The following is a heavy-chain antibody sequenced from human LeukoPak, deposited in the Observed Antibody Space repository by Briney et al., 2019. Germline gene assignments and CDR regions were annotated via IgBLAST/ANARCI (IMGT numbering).Heavy chain of an antibody. CDR2: ISYDGSNK. Sequence: GGSLRLSCAASGFTFSSYAMHWVRQAPGKGLEWVAVISYDGSNKYYADSVKGRFTISRDNSKNTLCLQMNSLRAEDTAVYYFXXSELRWGXGTLVTVS. CDR1: GFTFSSYA. D-gene: IGHD1-26*01. J-gene: IGHJ4*02. V-gene: IGHV3-30-3*01. CDR3: XXSELR.